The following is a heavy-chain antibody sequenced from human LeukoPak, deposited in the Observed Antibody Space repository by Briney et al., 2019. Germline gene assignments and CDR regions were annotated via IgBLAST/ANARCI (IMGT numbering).Heavy chain of an antibody. V-gene: IGHV3-30*18. D-gene: IGHD5-18*01. Sequence: GGSLRLSCAASGFTFSSYGMHWVRQAPGKGLEWVAVISYDGSNKYYADSVKGRFTISRDNSKNTLYLQMNSLRAEDTAVYYCAKDPQLHGYSYGYGGHFDYWGQGTLVTVSS. CDR2: ISYDGSNK. CDR1: GFTFSSYG. CDR3: AKDPQLHGYSYGYGGHFDY. J-gene: IGHJ4*02.